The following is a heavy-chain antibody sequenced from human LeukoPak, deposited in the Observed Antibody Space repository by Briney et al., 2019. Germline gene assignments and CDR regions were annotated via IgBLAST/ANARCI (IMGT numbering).Heavy chain of an antibody. D-gene: IGHD1-26*01. J-gene: IGHJ4*02. CDR2: ISAYNGNT. CDR3: ARDPGREFDY. V-gene: IGHV1-18*01. CDR1: GGTFSSYA. Sequence: GASVKVSCKASGGTFSSYAISWVRQAPGQGLEWMGWISAYNGNTNYAQKFQGRVTMTTDTSTSTAYMELRSLRSDDTAVYYCARDPGREFDYWGQGTLVTVSS.